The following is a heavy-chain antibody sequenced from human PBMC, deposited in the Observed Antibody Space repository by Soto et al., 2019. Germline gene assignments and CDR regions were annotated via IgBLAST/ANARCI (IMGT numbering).Heavy chain of an antibody. J-gene: IGHJ4*02. CDR3: ARSITFDWLFFDY. D-gene: IGHD3-9*01. Sequence: SETLSLTCAVSGGSISRSNWWSWVRQPPGKGLEWIGKIYHSGSTNYNPSLKSRVTISVDKSKNQFSLKLSSLTAADTAVYYCARSITFDWLFFDYWGQGTLVTVSS. CDR1: GGSISRSNW. CDR2: IYHSGST. V-gene: IGHV4-4*02.